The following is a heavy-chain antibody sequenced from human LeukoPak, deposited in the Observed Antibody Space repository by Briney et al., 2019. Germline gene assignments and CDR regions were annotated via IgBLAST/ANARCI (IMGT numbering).Heavy chain of an antibody. Sequence: GESLKISCKGSGYSFTSYWIGWVRQMPGKGLEWMGIIYPGDSDTRYSPSFQGQVTISADKSISTAYLQWSSLKASDTAMYYCARLGNGGYYYYYMGVWGKGTTVTVSS. V-gene: IGHV5-51*01. CDR1: GYSFTSYW. J-gene: IGHJ6*03. CDR2: IYPGDSDT. CDR3: ARLGNGGYYYYYMGV. D-gene: IGHD3-16*01.